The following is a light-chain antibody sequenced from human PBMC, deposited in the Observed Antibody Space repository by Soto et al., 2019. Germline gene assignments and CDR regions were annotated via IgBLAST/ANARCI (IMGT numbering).Light chain of an antibody. Sequence: DIQLTQSPSSVSASVGDRVTVTGRASQGISNWLAWYQQKPGKAPKLLISAASSLQSGVPSRFSGSGSGTDFTLIISSLQPEDFATYYCQQANSFPWTFGQGTKVEIK. V-gene: IGKV1-12*02. J-gene: IGKJ1*01. CDR2: AAS. CDR1: QGISNW. CDR3: QQANSFPWT.